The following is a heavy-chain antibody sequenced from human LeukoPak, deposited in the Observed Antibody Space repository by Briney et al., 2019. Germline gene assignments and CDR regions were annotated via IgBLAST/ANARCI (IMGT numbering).Heavy chain of an antibody. CDR3: ARDNSGWYWDY. CDR1: GFTFSSYW. Sequence: GGSLRLSCAAPGFTFSSYWMSWVRQAPGKGLEWVANIKQDGSEKYYVDSVKGRFTISRDNAKNSLYLQTNSLRAEDTAVYYCARDNSGWYWDYWGQGTLVTVSS. CDR2: IKQDGSEK. D-gene: IGHD6-19*01. V-gene: IGHV3-7*04. J-gene: IGHJ4*02.